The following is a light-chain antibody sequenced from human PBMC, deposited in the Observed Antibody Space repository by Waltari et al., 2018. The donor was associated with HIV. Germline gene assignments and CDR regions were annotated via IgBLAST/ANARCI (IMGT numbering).Light chain of an antibody. CDR1: SSNIGSNY. CDR2: RNN. CDR3: AVWDDSLSVV. V-gene: IGLV1-47*01. J-gene: IGLJ2*01. Sequence: QSLLTQPPSASGTPGQRVTISCSGSSSNIGSNYVYWYHQLPGTAPKLFSYRNNQRPSGVPYRFSGSKSGTSASLAISGLRSEDEADYYCAVWDDSLSVVFGGGTKLTVL.